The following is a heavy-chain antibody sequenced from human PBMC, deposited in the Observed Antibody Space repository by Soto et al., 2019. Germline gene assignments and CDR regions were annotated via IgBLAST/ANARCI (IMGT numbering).Heavy chain of an antibody. D-gene: IGHD6-13*01. Sequence: GGSLRLSCAASGFSLSNYWMHWVRQAPGKGLVWVSRISGDGRSTSYAASVKGRFTISRDNAKSTLYLQMNSLRAEDTAVYYCALLSGYRSSWNNWYAPWGQGTLVSVSS. CDR2: ISGDGRST. V-gene: IGHV3-74*01. CDR1: GFSLSNYW. J-gene: IGHJ5*02. CDR3: ALLSGYRSSWNNWYAP.